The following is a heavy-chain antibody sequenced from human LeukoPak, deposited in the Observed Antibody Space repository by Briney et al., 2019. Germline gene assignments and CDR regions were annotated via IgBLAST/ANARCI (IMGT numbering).Heavy chain of an antibody. J-gene: IGHJ3*02. CDR2: IYYSGST. CDR1: GGSISSGDYY. CDR3: ARIVGAGDAFDI. V-gene: IGHV4-30-4*08. D-gene: IGHD1-26*01. Sequence: PSETLSLTCTVSGGSISSGDYYWRWIRQPPGKGLEWIGYIYYSGSTYYNPSLKSRVTISVDTSKNQFSLKLSSVTAADTAVYYCARIVGAGDAFDIWGQGTMVTVSS.